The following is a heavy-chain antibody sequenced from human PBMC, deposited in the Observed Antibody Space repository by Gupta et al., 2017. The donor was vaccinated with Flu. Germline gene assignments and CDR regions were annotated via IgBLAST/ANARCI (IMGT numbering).Heavy chain of an antibody. J-gene: IGHJ6*03. CDR2: ISSSSSYI. CDR3: ARTFGISTSYYMDV. CDR1: GFTFSTYS. D-gene: IGHD3-10*01. Sequence: EVQLVESGGGLVRPGGSLRLPCTASGFTFSTYSMHWVRQAPGKGLAWVSSISSSSSYIYYTDSVKGRFTISRDSAKNSLYLQMNSLRAEDTAVYYCARTFGISTSYYMDVWGRGTTVTVSS. V-gene: IGHV3-21*01.